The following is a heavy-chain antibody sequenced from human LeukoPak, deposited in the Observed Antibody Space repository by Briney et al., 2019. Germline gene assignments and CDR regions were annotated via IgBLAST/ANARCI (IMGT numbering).Heavy chain of an antibody. CDR2: MNPNSGNT. D-gene: IGHD3-3*01. CDR3: ARGAPDFWSVYYMDV. J-gene: IGHJ6*03. CDR1: GYTFTSYD. Sequence: ASVKVSCKASGYTFTSYDINWVRQATGQGLEWMGWMNPNSGNTGYAQKFQGRVTITRNTSISTAYMELSSLRSEDTAVYYCARGAPDFWSVYYMDVWGKGTTVTVSS. V-gene: IGHV1-8*03.